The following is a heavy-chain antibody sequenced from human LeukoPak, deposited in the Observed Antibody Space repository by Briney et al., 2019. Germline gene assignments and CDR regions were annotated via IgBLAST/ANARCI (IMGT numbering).Heavy chain of an antibody. CDR3: VKLSSGSGSSFGFDS. CDR1: GFTFGSYA. Sequence: RSLRLSCAASGFTFGSYAMSWVRQTPGKSLEWVSIISNGGVTTYYADSVRGRFTISRDNSKDLLYLQMDSLRAEDTAVYYCVKLSSGSGSSFGFDSWGLGTLVTVSS. V-gene: IGHV3-23*01. D-gene: IGHD6-13*01. J-gene: IGHJ4*02. CDR2: ISNGGVTT.